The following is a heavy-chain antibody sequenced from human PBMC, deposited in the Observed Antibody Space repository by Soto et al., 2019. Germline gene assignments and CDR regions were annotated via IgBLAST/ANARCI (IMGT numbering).Heavy chain of an antibody. D-gene: IGHD5-12*01. CDR3: TREQDGGYNGQRFPLFAP. V-gene: IGHV3-21*01. J-gene: IGHJ5*02. CDR1: GFSFNSVN. CDR2: ISSTGGYF. Sequence: GGSRLSCSASGFSFNSVNMNWVRQSPGKGLEWFASISSTGGYFYTADSVKGRFTISRDNGKRSVYLQMNRLTADDTAIYYCTREQDGGYNGQRFPLFAPWGQGTQVPVSS.